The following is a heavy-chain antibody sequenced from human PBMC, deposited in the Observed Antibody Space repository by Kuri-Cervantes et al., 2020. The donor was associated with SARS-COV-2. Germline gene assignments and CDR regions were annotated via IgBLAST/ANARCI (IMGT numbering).Heavy chain of an antibody. J-gene: IGHJ5*02. CDR3: APFYYRSINNWSDP. CDR2: IVVGSGNT. V-gene: IGHV1-58*02. Sequence: SVKVSCKASGSTFSGSAIQWVRQARGQRLEWIGWIVVGSGNTDYAREFQEGVTITRDMSTTTVYMELSGLRSDDTAMYYCAPFYYRSINNWSDPWGQGTQVTVSS. D-gene: IGHD3-10*01. CDR1: GSTFSGSA.